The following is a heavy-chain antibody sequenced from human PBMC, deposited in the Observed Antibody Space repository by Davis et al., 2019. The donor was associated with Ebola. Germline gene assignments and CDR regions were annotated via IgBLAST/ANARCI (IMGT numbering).Heavy chain of an antibody. CDR2: INPNTGGT. CDR3: AREQYGSGWSNYYFYGLDV. Sequence: ASVKVSCKASGYTFADYYIHWVRQAPGQGLEWMGRINPNTGGTYYGQEFQGRVTMTRDTSITTAYMELGSLTSDDTVVYFCAREQYGSGWSNYYFYGLDVWGQGTTVTDSS. J-gene: IGHJ6*02. CDR1: GYTFADYY. D-gene: IGHD6-13*01. V-gene: IGHV1-2*05.